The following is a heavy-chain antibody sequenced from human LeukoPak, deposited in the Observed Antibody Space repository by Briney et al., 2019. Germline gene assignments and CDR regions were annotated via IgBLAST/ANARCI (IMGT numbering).Heavy chain of an antibody. Sequence: SETLSLTCTVSGESINPYYWNWIRQPAGKGLEWIGHTYKSGSTNYNPSLKSRVTMSLDTSKNQFSLKLRSVTAADTAVYFCARSFLDYMDVWGKGTTVTVS. CDR3: ARSFLDYMDV. J-gene: IGHJ6*03. CDR1: GESINPYY. V-gene: IGHV4-4*07. D-gene: IGHD2/OR15-2a*01. CDR2: TYKSGST.